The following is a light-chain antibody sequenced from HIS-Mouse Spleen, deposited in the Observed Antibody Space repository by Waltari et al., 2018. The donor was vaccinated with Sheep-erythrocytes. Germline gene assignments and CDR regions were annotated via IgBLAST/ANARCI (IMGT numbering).Light chain of an antibody. V-gene: IGKV1-6*01. CDR3: LQEYNYPFT. CDR2: AAS. Sequence: AIQMTQSPSSLSASVGDRVTITCRASQGIRNDLGWYQQKPGTAPKLLIYAASSLQSGVPSRFSGSGAGTDFTLTISSLQPEDFATYYCLQEYNYPFTFGPGTKVDIK. CDR1: QGIRND. J-gene: IGKJ3*01.